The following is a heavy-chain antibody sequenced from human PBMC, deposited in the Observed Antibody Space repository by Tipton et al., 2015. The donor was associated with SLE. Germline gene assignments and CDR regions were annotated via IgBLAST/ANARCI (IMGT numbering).Heavy chain of an antibody. CDR2: IYYSGST. CDR1: AGSISSSNYY. J-gene: IGHJ5*02. Sequence: TLSLTCTVSAGSISSSNYYWGWVRQPPGKGLEWIGSIYYSGSTYYNPSLKSRVTISVDTSKNQFSLKVSSVTAADTAVYYCARDGSTGDWFDPWGQGTLVTVSS. CDR3: ARDGSTGDWFDP. V-gene: IGHV4-39*07. D-gene: IGHD2-2*01.